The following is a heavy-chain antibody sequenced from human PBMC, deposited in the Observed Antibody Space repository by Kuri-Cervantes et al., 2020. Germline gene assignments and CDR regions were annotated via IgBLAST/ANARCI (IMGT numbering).Heavy chain of an antibody. CDR3: ARDLFGYYYYYMDV. V-gene: IGHV3-30-3*01. J-gene: IGHJ6*03. CDR2: ISYDGSNK. Sequence: GESLKISCAASGFTFSSYAMHWVRQAPGKGLEWVAVISYDGSNKYYADSVKGRITISRDNAKNSLYLQMNSLRAEDTAVYYCARDLFGYYYYYMDVWGKGTTVTVSS. D-gene: IGHD3-3*01. CDR1: GFTFSSYA.